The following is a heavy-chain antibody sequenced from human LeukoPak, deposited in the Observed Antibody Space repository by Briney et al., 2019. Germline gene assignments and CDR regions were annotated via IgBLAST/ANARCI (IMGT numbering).Heavy chain of an antibody. D-gene: IGHD1-14*01. Sequence: GGSLRLSCSASGFTFSAYAMYWVRQAPGKGLEYVSGISNNGGSSFYADSVKGRFTISRDNSKNTLYLQMSSLRAEDTAVYYCVKITSVAGGDCWGQGTRLTVSS. CDR2: ISNNGGSS. CDR1: GFTFSAYA. V-gene: IGHV3-64D*09. CDR3: VKITSVAGGDC. J-gene: IGHJ4*02.